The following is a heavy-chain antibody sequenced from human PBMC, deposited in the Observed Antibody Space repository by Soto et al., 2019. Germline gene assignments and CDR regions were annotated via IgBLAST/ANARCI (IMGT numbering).Heavy chain of an antibody. CDR2: ISGSGGST. CDR3: AKVNPGIAAARSPPRIPPGCFDY. J-gene: IGHJ4*02. Sequence: EVQLLESGGGLVQPGVSLRLSCAASGFTFSSYAMSWVRQAPGKGLEWVSAISGSGGSTYYADSVKGWFNISRDNFKNTLYLQMNSLRAEDTAVNYCAKVNPGIAAARSPPRIPPGCFDYWGQGTLVTVSS. CDR1: GFTFSSYA. V-gene: IGHV3-23*01. D-gene: IGHD6-13*01.